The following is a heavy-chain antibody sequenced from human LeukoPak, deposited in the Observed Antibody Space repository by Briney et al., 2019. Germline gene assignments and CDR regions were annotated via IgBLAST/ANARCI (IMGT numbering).Heavy chain of an antibody. J-gene: IGHJ4*02. CDR1: GGSISSYY. CDR2: IYYSGST. Sequence: SETLSLTCTVSGGSISSYYWSWIRQPPVKGLEWIGYIYYSGSTNYNPSLKSRVTISVDTSKNQFSLKLSSVTAADTAVYYCASDSPGYSSGWYCWGQGTLVTVSS. CDR3: ASDSPGYSSGWYC. V-gene: IGHV4-59*12. D-gene: IGHD6-19*01.